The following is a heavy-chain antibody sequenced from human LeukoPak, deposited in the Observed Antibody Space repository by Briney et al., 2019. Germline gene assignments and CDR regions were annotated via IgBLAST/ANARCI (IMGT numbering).Heavy chain of an antibody. CDR1: GFTFSNYW. V-gene: IGHV3-7*01. J-gene: IGHJ4*02. D-gene: IGHD3-16*01. CDR3: ALNMIGGQIFDF. CDR2: IKRDGSEK. Sequence: PGGSLRLSCAASGFTFSNYWMSWVRQAPGKGLEWAADIKRDGSEKHYVDSVKGRFTISRDDAKNSLYLQMNSLRAEDTAVYYCALNMIGGQIFDFWGQGTLVTVSS.